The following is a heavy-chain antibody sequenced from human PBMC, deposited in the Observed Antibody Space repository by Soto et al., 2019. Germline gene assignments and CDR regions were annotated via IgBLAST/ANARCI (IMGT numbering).Heavy chain of an antibody. CDR3: AKDPNLGYCSGGSCYPGWFDP. J-gene: IGHJ5*02. D-gene: IGHD2-15*01. CDR2: ISYDGSNK. V-gene: IGHV3-30*18. CDR1: GFTFSSYG. Sequence: QVQLVESGGGVVQPGRSLRLSCAASGFTFSSYGMHWVRQAPGKGLEWVAVISYDGSNKYYADSVKGRFTISEDNSKNTLYLQMNSLRAEDTDVYYCAKDPNLGYCSGGSCYPGWFDPWGQGTLVTVSS.